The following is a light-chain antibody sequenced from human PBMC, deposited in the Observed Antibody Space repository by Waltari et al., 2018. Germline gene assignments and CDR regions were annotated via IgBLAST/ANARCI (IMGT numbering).Light chain of an antibody. CDR2: GAY. Sequence: EIVMTQPPATLSGSPGEWATPSCRASQSVSSNLAWYQQKPGQAPRLLIFGAYTRATDIPARFSGSGSGTEFTLTISSLQSEDFAVYYCLQYNDWPPWTFGQGTKVEIK. V-gene: IGKV3-15*01. J-gene: IGKJ1*01. CDR1: QSVSSN. CDR3: LQYNDWPPWT.